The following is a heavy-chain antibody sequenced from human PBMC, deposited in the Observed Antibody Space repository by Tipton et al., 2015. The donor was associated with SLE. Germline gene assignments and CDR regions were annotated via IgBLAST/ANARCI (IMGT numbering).Heavy chain of an antibody. CDR1: GFTFSSYE. Sequence: QLVQSGGGLVKPGGSLRLSCAASGFTFSSYEMNWVRQAPGKGLEWVSYISSSGSTIYYADSVKGRFTISRDNAKNSLYLQMNSLRAEDTAVYYCARAAVATWYYYYYGMDVWGQGTTVTVSS. CDR2: ISSSGSTI. J-gene: IGHJ6*02. D-gene: IGHD5-12*01. CDR3: ARAAVATWYYYYYGMDV. V-gene: IGHV3-48*03.